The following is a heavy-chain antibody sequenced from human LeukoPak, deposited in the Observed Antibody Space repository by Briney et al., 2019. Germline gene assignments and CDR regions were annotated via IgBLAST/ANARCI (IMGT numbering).Heavy chain of an antibody. CDR2: INWNGGST. Sequence: AGGSLRLSCAASGFTFDDYGMSWVRHAPGKGLEWVSGINWNGGSTGYADSVKGRFTISRDNAKNSLYLQMNSLRAEDTAVYYCAELGITMIGGVWGKGTTVTISS. J-gene: IGHJ6*04. CDR1: GFTFDDYG. V-gene: IGHV3-20*04. D-gene: IGHD3-10*02. CDR3: AELGITMIGGV.